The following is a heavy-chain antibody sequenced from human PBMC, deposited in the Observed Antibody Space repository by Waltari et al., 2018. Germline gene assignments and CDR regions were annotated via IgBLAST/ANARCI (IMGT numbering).Heavy chain of an antibody. CDR1: GFMFTDHW. Sequence: EVRLAESGGGLVQPGGSLRLSCAASGFMFTDHWMHWVRQAPGKGLVLVSHIHIDGSVTNYGNAVQGRFTISRDNAKKTIYLQMNGLRAEDTALYYCVRSLNFTSEMWGQGTMVTVSS. V-gene: IGHV3-74*01. J-gene: IGHJ3*02. CDR3: VRSLNFTSEM. CDR2: IHIDGSVT.